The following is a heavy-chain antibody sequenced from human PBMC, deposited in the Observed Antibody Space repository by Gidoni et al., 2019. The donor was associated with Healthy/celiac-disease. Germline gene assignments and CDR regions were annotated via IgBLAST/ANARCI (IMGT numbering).Heavy chain of an antibody. J-gene: IGHJ6*02. CDR2: ISSSSSYI. D-gene: IGHD5-18*01. CDR1: GFTFISYS. V-gene: IGHV3-21*01. Sequence: EVQLVESGGGLVKPGGSLRLSCAASGFTFISYSMNWVRQAPGKGLEWVSSISSSSSYIYYADSVKGRFTISRDNAKNSLYLQMNSLRAEDTAVYYCARARYSEYYYGMDVWGQGTTVTVSS. CDR3: ARARYSEYYYGMDV.